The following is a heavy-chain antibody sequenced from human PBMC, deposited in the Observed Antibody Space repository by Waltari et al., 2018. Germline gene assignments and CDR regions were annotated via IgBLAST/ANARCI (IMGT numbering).Heavy chain of an antibody. V-gene: IGHV3-49*03. D-gene: IGHD3-3*01. J-gene: IGHJ4*02. CDR2: IRSKAYGGTT. CDR3: TRDFWSGYYPDNKGR. CDR1: GFTFGDYA. Sequence: EVQLVESGGGLVQPGRSLRLSCTASGFTFGDYAMSWFRQAPGKGLEWVGFIRSKAYGGTTEYAASVKGRFTISRDDSKSIAYLQMNSLKTEDTAVYYCTRDFWSGYYPDNKGRWGQGTLVTVSS.